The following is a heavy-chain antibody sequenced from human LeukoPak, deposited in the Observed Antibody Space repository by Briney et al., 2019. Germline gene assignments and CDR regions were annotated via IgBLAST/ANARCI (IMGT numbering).Heavy chain of an antibody. CDR1: RYTFTGHY. V-gene: IGHV1-2*02. CDR3: GRYTSSWYDY. J-gene: IGHJ4*02. CDR2: IKPNSGGT. D-gene: IGHD6-13*01. Sequence: GASVNVSCMPSRYTFTGHYMHLVRQAPGQRLECMGWIKPNSGGTSYAQKFQGRVTMTRDKSIRPAYMELSRLRSDDTAVYYCGRYTSSWYDYWGQGTLVIVSS.